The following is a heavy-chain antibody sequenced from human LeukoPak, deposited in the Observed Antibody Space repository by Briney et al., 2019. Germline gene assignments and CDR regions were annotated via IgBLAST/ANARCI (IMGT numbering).Heavy chain of an antibody. V-gene: IGHV3-30*18. CDR3: AKESYATIDY. CDR1: GFTFSSYG. CDR2: ISYDGSNK. D-gene: IGHD5-12*01. J-gene: IGHJ4*02. Sequence: GGSLRLSCAASGFTFSSYGMHWVRQAPGKGLERVAVISYDGSNKYYADSVKGRFTISRDNSKNTLYLQMNSLRAEDTAVYYCAKESYATIDYWGQGTLVTVSS.